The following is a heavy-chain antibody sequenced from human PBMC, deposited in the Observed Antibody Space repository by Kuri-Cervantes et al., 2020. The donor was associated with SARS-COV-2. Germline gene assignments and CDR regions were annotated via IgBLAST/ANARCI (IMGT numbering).Heavy chain of an antibody. D-gene: IGHD1-1*01. J-gene: IGHJ4*02. V-gene: IGHV3-23*01. Sequence: GGSLRLSCIAYGFSFRIYSMSWVRQAPGRGLEWVSSIGRDGHTFYADSVRGRFTISRDDSKNTLFLQMSSLRIEDTAIYYCALNYYFNYWGQGTLVTVSS. CDR1: GFSFRIYS. CDR3: ALNYYFNY. CDR2: IGRDGHT.